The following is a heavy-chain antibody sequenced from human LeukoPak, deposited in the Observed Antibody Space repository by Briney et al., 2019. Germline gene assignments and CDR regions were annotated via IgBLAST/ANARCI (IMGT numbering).Heavy chain of an antibody. CDR1: GFTFSRYW. V-gene: IGHV3-74*01. Sequence: GGSLRLSCAASGFTFSRYWMHWVRQAPGEGLVWVSRIDPDDSGSSYADSVKGRFTISRDNAKNTLWLQMDSLRADDTAVYYCAGVRAGANRAFDVWGQGTVVAVSS. D-gene: IGHD4/OR15-4a*01. J-gene: IGHJ3*01. CDR2: IDPDDSGS. CDR3: AGVRAGANRAFDV.